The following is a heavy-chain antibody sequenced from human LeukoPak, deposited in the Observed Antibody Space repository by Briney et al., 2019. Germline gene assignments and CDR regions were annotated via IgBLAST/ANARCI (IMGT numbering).Heavy chain of an antibody. V-gene: IGHV1-24*01. CDR2: FDPEDGET. J-gene: IGHJ3*02. CDR3: ARDTYPDCTNGVGYAFDI. Sequence: ASVKVSCKVSGYTLTELSMHWVRQAPGKGLEWMGGFDPEDGETIYAQKFQGRVTMTEDTSTDTAYMELSSLRSEDTAVYYCARDTYPDCTNGVGYAFDIWGQGTMVTVSS. CDR1: GYTLTELS. D-gene: IGHD2-8*01.